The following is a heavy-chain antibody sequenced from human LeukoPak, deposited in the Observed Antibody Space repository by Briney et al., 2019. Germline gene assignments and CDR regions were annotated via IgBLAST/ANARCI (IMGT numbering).Heavy chain of an antibody. J-gene: IGHJ6*02. CDR2: INPNSGGT. V-gene: IGHV1-2*02. CDR3: ARDSHDYYYYYGMDV. Sequence: ASVKVSCKASGYTFTGYYMHWVRQAPGQGLEWMGWINPNSGGTNYEQKFQGRVTMTRDTSISTAYLELSRLRTDDTAVYYCARDSHDYYYYYGMDVWGQGTTVTVSS. CDR1: GYTFTGYY.